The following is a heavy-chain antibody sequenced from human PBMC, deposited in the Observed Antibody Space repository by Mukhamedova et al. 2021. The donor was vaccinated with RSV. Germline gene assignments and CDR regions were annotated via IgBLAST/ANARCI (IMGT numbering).Heavy chain of an antibody. D-gene: IGHD6-6*01. V-gene: IGHV3-48*02. CDR2: ISSSSSTI. CDR3: VREYSSSSGRTFDI. J-gene: IGHJ3*02. Sequence: QAPGKGLEWVSYISSSSSTIYYADSVKGRFTISRDNAKNSLYLQMNSLRDEDTAVFYCVREYSSSSGRTFDIWGQGTMVTVPS.